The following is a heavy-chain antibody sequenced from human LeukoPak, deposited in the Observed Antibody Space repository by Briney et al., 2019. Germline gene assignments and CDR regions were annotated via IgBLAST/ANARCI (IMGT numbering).Heavy chain of an antibody. CDR1: GFTISSYS. J-gene: IGHJ4*02. CDR2: ISSSSSYI. V-gene: IGHV3-21*01. Sequence: GGSLRLSCAASGFTISSYSMNWVRQAPGKGLEWVSSISSSSSYINYADSVKGRFTISRDDAKNSLYLQMNSLRAEDTAVYYCARAFYDILTGLAYYFDYWGQGTLVTVSS. CDR3: ARAFYDILTGLAYYFDY. D-gene: IGHD3-9*01.